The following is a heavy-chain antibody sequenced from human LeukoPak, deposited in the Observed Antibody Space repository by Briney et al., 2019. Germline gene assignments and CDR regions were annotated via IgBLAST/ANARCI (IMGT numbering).Heavy chain of an antibody. D-gene: IGHD3-3*01. CDR1: GYTFTGYY. V-gene: IGHV1-2*04. CDR2: INPNSGGT. CDR3: SIFEYYYGMDV. J-gene: IGHJ6*02. Sequence: GASVKVSCTASGYTFTGYYTHWVRQAPGQGLEWMGWINPNSGGTNYAQKFQGWVTMTRDTSISTAYMELSRLRSDDTAVYYCSIFEYYYGMDVWGQGTTVTVSS.